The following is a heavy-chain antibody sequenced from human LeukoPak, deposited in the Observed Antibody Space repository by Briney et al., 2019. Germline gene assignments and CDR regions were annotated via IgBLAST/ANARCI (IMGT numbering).Heavy chain of an antibody. V-gene: IGHV4-59*01. J-gene: IGHJ4*02. Sequence: SEALSLTCTVSGGSISSYYWSWIRQPPGKGLEWIGYIYYSGSTNYNPSLKSRVTISVDTSKNQFSLKLSSVTAADTAVYYCARAWGHDYWGQGTLVTVSS. D-gene: IGHD7-27*01. CDR1: GGSISSYY. CDR3: ARAWGHDY. CDR2: IYYSGST.